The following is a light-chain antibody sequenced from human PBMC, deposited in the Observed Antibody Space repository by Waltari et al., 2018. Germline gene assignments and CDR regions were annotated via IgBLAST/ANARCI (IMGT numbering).Light chain of an antibody. Sequence: ESVLTQSPATLSLSSGERATLSCRASQRISNNYLAWYQQKPGQAPRLLIYGASSRATGIPDRFSGSGSGTDFTLTISRLEPEDFAVCFCQQYGDSLTFGGGTKVEIK. CDR3: QQYGDSLT. J-gene: IGKJ4*01. V-gene: IGKV3-20*01. CDR2: GAS. CDR1: QRISNNY.